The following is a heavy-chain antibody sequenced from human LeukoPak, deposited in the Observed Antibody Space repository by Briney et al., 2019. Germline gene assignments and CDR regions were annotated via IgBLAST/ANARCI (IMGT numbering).Heavy chain of an antibody. CDR1: GYTLTELS. Sequence: GASVKVSCKVSGYTLTELSMHWVRQAPGQGLEWMGWINPNSGGTNYAQKFQGRVTMTRDTSISTAYMELSRLRSDDTAVYYCARVGAVVRSAYNWFDPWGQGTLVTVSS. J-gene: IGHJ5*02. CDR3: ARVGAVVRSAYNWFDP. D-gene: IGHD3-3*01. V-gene: IGHV1-2*02. CDR2: INPNSGGT.